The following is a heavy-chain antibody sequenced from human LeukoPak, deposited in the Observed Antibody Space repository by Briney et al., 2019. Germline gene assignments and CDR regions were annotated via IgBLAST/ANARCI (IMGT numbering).Heavy chain of an antibody. J-gene: IGHJ3*02. V-gene: IGHV5-51*01. CDR2: IYPGDSDT. D-gene: IGHD3-10*01. CDR3: ARRVRGFEPRGYDAFDI. CDR1: GYSFTSYW. Sequence: GESLKISCKGSGYSFTSYWIGWVRQMPGKGLEWMGIIYPGDSDTRYSPSFQGQVTISADKSISTAYLQWSSLKASDTAMYYCARRVRGFEPRGYDAFDIWGQGTMVTVSS.